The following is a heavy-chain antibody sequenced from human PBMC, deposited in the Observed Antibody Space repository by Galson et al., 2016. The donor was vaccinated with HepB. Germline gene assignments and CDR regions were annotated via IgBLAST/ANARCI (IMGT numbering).Heavy chain of an antibody. D-gene: IGHD6-19*01. V-gene: IGHV3-48*02. CDR1: GFTFSSYS. Sequence: SLRLSCAASGFTFSSYSMNWVRQAPGNGLEWVSYISSSSSTIYYADSVKGRFTISRDNAKNSLYLQMNSLRDEDTAVYYCARDLSSGWYSPYYYYGMDVWGQGTTVTVSS. CDR2: ISSSSSTI. J-gene: IGHJ6*02. CDR3: ARDLSSGWYSPYYYYGMDV.